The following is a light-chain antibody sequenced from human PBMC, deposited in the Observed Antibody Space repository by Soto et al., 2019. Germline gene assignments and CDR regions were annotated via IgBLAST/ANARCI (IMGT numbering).Light chain of an antibody. CDR1: QSVSSF. CDR3: QQRSSWPRT. J-gene: IGKJ1*01. CDR2: DTS. Sequence: EIVLTQSPATLSLSPGERATLSCRASQSVSSFLAWYQQKPGHSPRLLIYDTSNRATGIPARFSGSGSGTDFTLTISSLEPEDFAVYYCQQRSSWPRTFGQGTKVEIK. V-gene: IGKV3-11*01.